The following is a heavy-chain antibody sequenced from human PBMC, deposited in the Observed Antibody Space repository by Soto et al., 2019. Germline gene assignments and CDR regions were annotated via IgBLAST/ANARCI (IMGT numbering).Heavy chain of an antibody. CDR2: IYYNGNT. J-gene: IGHJ4*02. CDR3: ASSGFDKGSY. V-gene: IGHV4-61*01. D-gene: IGHD3-16*01. CDR1: CDSVSSSSYY. Sequence: SETLSLTCTVSCDSVSSSSYYCNWIRQAPGKGLEWIGFIYYNGNTNYNSSLKNRVTISVDTSKNQVSLRLNFVTAADTAVYYCASSGFDKGSYWGQGNMVTVS.